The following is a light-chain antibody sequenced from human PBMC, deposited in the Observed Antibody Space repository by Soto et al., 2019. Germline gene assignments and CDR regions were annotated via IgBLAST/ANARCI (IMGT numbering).Light chain of an antibody. CDR3: SSYTSSRTLDVV. J-gene: IGLJ2*01. V-gene: IGLV2-14*01. Sequence: QAVVTQPASVSGSPGQSITISCTGTSSDVGGYNYVSWYQQHPGKAPKLMIYDVSNRPSGVSNRFSGSKSGNTASLTISGLQAEDEADYYCSSYTSSRTLDVVFGGGTKVTVL. CDR2: DVS. CDR1: SSDVGGYNY.